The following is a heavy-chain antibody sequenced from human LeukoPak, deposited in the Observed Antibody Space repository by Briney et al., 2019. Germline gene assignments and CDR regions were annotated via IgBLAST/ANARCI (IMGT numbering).Heavy chain of an antibody. J-gene: IGHJ5*02. D-gene: IGHD6-19*01. V-gene: IGHV4-4*07. CDR2: IYTSGST. CDR1: GGSISSYY. Sequence: PSETLSLTCTVSGGSISSYYWSWIRQPAGKGLEWIGRIYTSGSTNYNPSLKSRVTMSVDTSKNQFSLKLSSVTAADTAVYYCARDRYSSGWYRWFDPWGQGTLVTVSS. CDR3: ARDRYSSGWYRWFDP.